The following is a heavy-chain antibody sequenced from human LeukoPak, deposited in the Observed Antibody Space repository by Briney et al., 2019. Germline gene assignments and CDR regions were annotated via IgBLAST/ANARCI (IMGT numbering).Heavy chain of an antibody. CDR3: ARGWGRNYYGSGSYYNVPI. Sequence: GGSLRLSCAASGFTFSSYWMSWVRQAPGKGLEWVANIKQDGSEKYYVDSVKGRFTISRDNAKNSLYLQMNSLRAEDTAVYYCARGWGRNYYGSGSYYNVPIWGQGTMVTVSS. D-gene: IGHD3-10*01. CDR2: IKQDGSEK. CDR1: GFTFSSYW. V-gene: IGHV3-7*01. J-gene: IGHJ3*02.